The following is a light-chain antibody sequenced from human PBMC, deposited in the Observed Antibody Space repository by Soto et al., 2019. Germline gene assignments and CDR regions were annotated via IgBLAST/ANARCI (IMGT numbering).Light chain of an antibody. CDR1: QSISSY. CDR2: AAS. J-gene: IGKJ1*01. Sequence: DIQMTQSPAALSASVVDGFTITFRASQSISSYLNWYQQKPGKAPKLLIYAASSLQSGVPSRFSGSGSGTDFTLTISSLQPEDFATYYCQQSYSTPRTFGQGTKVDIK. V-gene: IGKV1-39*01. CDR3: QQSYSTPRT.